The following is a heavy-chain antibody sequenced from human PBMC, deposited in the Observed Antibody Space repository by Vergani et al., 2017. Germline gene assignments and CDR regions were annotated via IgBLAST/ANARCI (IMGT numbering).Heavy chain of an antibody. J-gene: IGHJ6*02. V-gene: IGHV3-30*14. CDR1: GFTFSSYA. CDR2: ISYDGSNK. Sequence: QVQLVESGGGVVQPGRSLRLSCAASGFTFSSYAMHWVRQAPGKGLEWVAVISYDGSNKYYADSVKGRFTISRDNSKNTLYLQMGSLRAEDMAVYYCARGPGIAVAATYYYYGMDVWGQGTTVTVSS. CDR3: ARGPGIAVAATYYYYGMDV. D-gene: IGHD6-19*01.